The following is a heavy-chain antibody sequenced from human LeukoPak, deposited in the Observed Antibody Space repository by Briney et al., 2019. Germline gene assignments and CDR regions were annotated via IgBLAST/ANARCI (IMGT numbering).Heavy chain of an antibody. CDR1: GFIFSSYD. J-gene: IGHJ4*02. CDR2: ISSSGSTI. D-gene: IGHD3-10*01. Sequence: GGSLRLSCAATGFIFSSYDMNWVHQAPGKGLEWVSFISSSGSTIYYADSVKGRFTISRDNAKKSLFLQMNSLRAEDTAVYYCARDPLSGSGTYWYFDYWGQGTLVTVSS. V-gene: IGHV3-48*03. CDR3: ARDPLSGSGTYWYFDY.